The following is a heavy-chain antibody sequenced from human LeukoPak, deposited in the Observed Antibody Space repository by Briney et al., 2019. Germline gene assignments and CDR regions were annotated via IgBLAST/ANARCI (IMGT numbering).Heavy chain of an antibody. V-gene: IGHV3-23*01. Sequence: PGGSLRLSCAASGFTFISYAMSWVRQAPGKGLEWVSAIRRTGGSTYYADSVKGRFTISRDNSKNTLYLQMNSLRAEDTAVYYCARDGFTMIVVGWHSELCGRGTLVTVSS. CDR2: IRRTGGST. J-gene: IGHJ2*01. D-gene: IGHD3-22*01. CDR1: GFTFISYA. CDR3: ARDGFTMIVVGWHSEL.